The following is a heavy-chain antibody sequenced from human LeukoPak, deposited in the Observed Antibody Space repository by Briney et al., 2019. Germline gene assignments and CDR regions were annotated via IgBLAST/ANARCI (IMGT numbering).Heavy chain of an antibody. V-gene: IGHV4-4*02. CDR1: GDSITSSNW. J-gene: IGHJ6*03. CDR3: ARGGDTDYYYYYMDV. CDR2: IYHSGNT. Sequence: SETLSLTCAVSGDSITSSNWWSWVRQPPEKGLEWIGEIYHSGNTNYNPPLKSRVTISLDKSKNQFSLKLSSVTAADTAVYYCARGGDTDYYYYYMDVWGKGTTVTVSS. D-gene: IGHD3-16*01.